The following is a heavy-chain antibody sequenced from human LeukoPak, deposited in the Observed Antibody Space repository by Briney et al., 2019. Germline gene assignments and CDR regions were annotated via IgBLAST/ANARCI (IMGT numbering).Heavy chain of an antibody. CDR2: ISGSGGST. V-gene: IGHV3-23*01. CDR1: GFTFSSYA. D-gene: IGHD2-21*02. Sequence: GGSLRLSCAASGFTFSSYAMSWVRQAPGKGLEWVSAISGSGGSTYYADSVKGRFTISRDNSKNTLYLQMNSLRAEDTAVYYCARDIVVVTATLDYWGQGTLVTVSS. J-gene: IGHJ4*02. CDR3: ARDIVVVTATLDY.